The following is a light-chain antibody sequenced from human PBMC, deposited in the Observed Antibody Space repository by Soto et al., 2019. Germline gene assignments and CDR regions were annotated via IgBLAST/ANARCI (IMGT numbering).Light chain of an antibody. CDR3: QQDGSSPWT. CDR1: QTIRSNY. CDR2: GAS. Sequence: ETVLTQSPGTLSLSPGERATLSCRASQTIRSNYLAWYRQTPGQAPRLLIYGASKRATGIADRFSGSGSGTDFTLIISRLEPEDFALYYCQQDGSSPWTFGQGTKVDIK. J-gene: IGKJ1*01. V-gene: IGKV3-20*01.